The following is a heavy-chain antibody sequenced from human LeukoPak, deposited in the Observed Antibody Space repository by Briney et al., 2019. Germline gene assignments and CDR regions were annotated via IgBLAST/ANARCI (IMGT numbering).Heavy chain of an antibody. CDR2: IYYSGST. V-gene: IGHV4-59*01. J-gene: IGHJ6*03. Sequence: PSETLSLTCTVSGGSISSNYWSWIRQPPGKGLEWIGYIYYSGSTNYNPSLQSRVTISVDTSKSQFSLKLSSVTAAHTAVYYCARVHDYVWGSYRTYYRDVWGKGTTVTVSS. CDR3: ARVHDYVWGSYRTYYRDV. D-gene: IGHD3-16*02. CDR1: GGSISSNY.